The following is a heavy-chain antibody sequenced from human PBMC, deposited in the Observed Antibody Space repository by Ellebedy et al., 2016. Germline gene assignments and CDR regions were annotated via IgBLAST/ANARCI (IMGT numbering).Heavy chain of an antibody. CDR2: IWYDGSNK. CDR3: ARPLLPKTAMVTESYYYYYGMDV. D-gene: IGHD5-18*01. V-gene: IGHV3-33*08. J-gene: IGHJ6*01. Sequence: WGSLRLSCAASGFTFSSYAMHWVRQAPGKGLEWVAVIWYDGSNKYYADSVKGRFTISRDNSKNTLYLQMNSLRAEDTAVYYCARPLLPKTAMVTESYYYYYGMDVWGQGTTVTVSS. CDR1: GFTFSSYA.